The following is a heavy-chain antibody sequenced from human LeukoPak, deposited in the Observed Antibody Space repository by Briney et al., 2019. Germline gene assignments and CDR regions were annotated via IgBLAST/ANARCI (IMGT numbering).Heavy chain of an antibody. CDR2: IRSKANSYAT. CDR1: GFTFSGSA. CDR3: TRPHSAAAGYYGMDV. D-gene: IGHD6-13*01. Sequence: GGSLKLSCAASGFTFSGSAMHWVRQASGKGLEWVGRIRSKANSYATAYAASVKGRFTISRDDSKNTAYLQMSSLKTEDTAVYYCTRPHSAAAGYYGMDVWGQGTTVTVSS. V-gene: IGHV3-73*01. J-gene: IGHJ6*02.